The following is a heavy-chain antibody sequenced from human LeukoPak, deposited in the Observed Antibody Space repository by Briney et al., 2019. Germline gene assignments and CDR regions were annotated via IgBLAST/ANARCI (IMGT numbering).Heavy chain of an antibody. Sequence: ASVKVSCKASGYTFTGYYMHWVRQAPGQGLEWMGWINPNSGGTNYAQKFQGRVTMTRDTSISTAYMELRSLRSDDTAVYYCARPQEEDGYNYNWAFDYWGQGTLVTVSS. V-gene: IGHV1-2*02. CDR3: ARPQEEDGYNYNWAFDY. D-gene: IGHD5-24*01. J-gene: IGHJ4*02. CDR2: INPNSGGT. CDR1: GYTFTGYY.